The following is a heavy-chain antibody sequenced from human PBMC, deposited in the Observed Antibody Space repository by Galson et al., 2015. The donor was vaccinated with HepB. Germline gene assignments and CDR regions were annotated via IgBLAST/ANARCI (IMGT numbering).Heavy chain of an antibody. CDR2: ISYDGSNK. D-gene: IGHD3-9*01. CDR1: GFTFSSYA. J-gene: IGHJ4*02. Sequence: SLRLSCAASGFTFSSYAMHWVRQAPGKGLEWVAVISYDGSNKYYADSVKGRFTISRDNSKNTLYLQMNSLRAEDTAVYYCARVKRYLDYWGQGTLVTVSS. CDR3: ARVKRYLDY. V-gene: IGHV3-30-3*01.